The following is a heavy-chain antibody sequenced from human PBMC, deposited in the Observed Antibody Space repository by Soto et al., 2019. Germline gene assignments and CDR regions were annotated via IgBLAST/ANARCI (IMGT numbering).Heavy chain of an antibody. D-gene: IGHD3-22*01. CDR2: INHSGST. CDR1: GGSFSGYY. V-gene: IGHV4-34*01. J-gene: IGHJ3*02. Sequence: SETLSLTCAVYGGSFSGYYWSWIRQPPGKGLEWIGEINHSGSTNYNPSLKSRVTISVDTSKNQFSLKLSSVTAADTAVYYCARSYDSSGYYYLDAFDIWGQGTMVTVSS. CDR3: ARSYDSSGYYYLDAFDI.